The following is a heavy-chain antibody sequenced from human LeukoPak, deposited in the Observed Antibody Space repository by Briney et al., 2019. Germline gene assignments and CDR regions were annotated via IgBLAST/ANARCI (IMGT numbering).Heavy chain of an antibody. CDR1: GFTFSTYA. D-gene: IGHD4-11*01. CDR3: AKERLTTTTFDS. CDR2: ISGSGGST. V-gene: IGHV3-23*01. Sequence: PGGSLRLSCAASGFTFSTYAMSWVRQAPEKGLEWVSLISGSGGSTYYADSVKGRFTISRDNGKNTLSLQMNSLRAEDTALYYCAKERLTTTTFDSWGRGTLVTVSS. J-gene: IGHJ4*02.